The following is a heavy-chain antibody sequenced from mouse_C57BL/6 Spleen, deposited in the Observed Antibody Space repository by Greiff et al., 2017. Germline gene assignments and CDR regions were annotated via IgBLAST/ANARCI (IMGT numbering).Heavy chain of an antibody. CDR1: GFTFSDYG. V-gene: IGHV5-17*01. Sequence: EVQLVESGGGLVKPGGSLKLSCAASGFTFSDYGMHWVRQAPEKGLEWVAYISSGSSTIYYADTVKGRFTISRETAKNTLFMQMTSLRSVDTDMYYCAKTSYYGSSPYFDYWGQGTTLTVSS. J-gene: IGHJ2*01. CDR2: ISSGSSTI. CDR3: AKTSYYGSSPYFDY. D-gene: IGHD1-1*01.